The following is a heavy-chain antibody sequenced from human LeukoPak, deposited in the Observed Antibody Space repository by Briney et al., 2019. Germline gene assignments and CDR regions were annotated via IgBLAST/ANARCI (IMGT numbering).Heavy chain of an antibody. Sequence: GGSLRLSCAASGFTFSSYSMNWVRQAPGKGLEWVSSISSSSSYIYYADSVKGRFTISRDNAKNSLYLQMSSLRAEDTAVYYCARVEGGSGWYYFDYWGQGTLVTVSS. CDR3: ARVEGGSGWYYFDY. D-gene: IGHD6-19*01. J-gene: IGHJ4*02. V-gene: IGHV3-21*01. CDR1: GFTFSSYS. CDR2: ISSSSSYI.